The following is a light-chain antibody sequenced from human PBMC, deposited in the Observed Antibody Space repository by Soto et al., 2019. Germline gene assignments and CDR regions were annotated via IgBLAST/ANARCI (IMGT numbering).Light chain of an antibody. Sequence: EIVLTQSQGTLSLSPGERATLSCRASQSVSSNLAWYQQKPGQAPRLLIYGASTRATGIPARFSGSGSGTEFTLTISSLQSEDFAVYYCQQYNNWPVTFGQGTKVDIK. CDR1: QSVSSN. J-gene: IGKJ1*01. CDR2: GAS. V-gene: IGKV3-15*01. CDR3: QQYNNWPVT.